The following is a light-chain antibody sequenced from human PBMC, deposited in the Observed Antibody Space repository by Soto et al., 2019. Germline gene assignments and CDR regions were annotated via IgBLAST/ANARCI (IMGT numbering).Light chain of an antibody. J-gene: IGKJ1*01. V-gene: IGKV4-1*01. CDR2: RES. CDR3: QQYYSTLPT. Sequence: DIVMTQSPDSLAVSLGEMATTNGKSGQLVLNSSTTKHSLVWYQQKPGQPLKLLIYRESTRESAVPDRFSGSGSGTHCTLTMSSLQAEDVAVYYCQQYYSTLPTFGQGTKVEIQ. CDR1: QLVLNSSTTKHS.